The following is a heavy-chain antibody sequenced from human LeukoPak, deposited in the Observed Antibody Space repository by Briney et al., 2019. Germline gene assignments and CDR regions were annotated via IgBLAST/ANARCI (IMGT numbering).Heavy chain of an antibody. D-gene: IGHD3-3*01. V-gene: IGHV3-21*01. Sequence: GGSLRLSCAASGFTFSSYSMNWVRQAPGKGLEWVSSISSSSSYIYYADSVKGRFTISRDNAKNSLHLQMNSLRAEDTAVYYCARGGNHYDFWSGSPWGQGTLVTVSS. J-gene: IGHJ5*02. CDR1: GFTFSSYS. CDR3: ARGGNHYDFWSGSP. CDR2: ISSSSSYI.